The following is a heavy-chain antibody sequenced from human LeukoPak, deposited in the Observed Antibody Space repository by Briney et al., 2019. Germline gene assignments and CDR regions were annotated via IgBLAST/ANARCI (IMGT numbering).Heavy chain of an antibody. D-gene: IGHD2-21*02. Sequence: PGGSLRLSCAASGFTFSSYAMHWVRQAPGKGLEWVAVISYDGSNKYYADSVKGRFTISRDNSKNTLYLQMNSLRAEDTAVYYCARGSVVVTRYYFDYWGQGTLVTVSS. V-gene: IGHV3-30*01. J-gene: IGHJ4*02. CDR3: ARGSVVVTRYYFDY. CDR1: GFTFSSYA. CDR2: ISYDGSNK.